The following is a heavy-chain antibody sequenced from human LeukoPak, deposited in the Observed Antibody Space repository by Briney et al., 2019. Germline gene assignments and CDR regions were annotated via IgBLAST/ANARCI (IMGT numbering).Heavy chain of an antibody. CDR3: AKDQRYWAV. CDR1: GFTFSNYA. V-gene: IGHV3-23*01. D-gene: IGHD3-9*01. J-gene: IGHJ6*01. Sequence: GGSLRLSCAGSGFTFSNYAMTWVRQAPGKGLEWVAGISTSGGDTYYADSVKGRFTISRDNSKNTVFLQMNSLRAEDTAVYFCAKDQRYWAVWGQGTTVTVSS. CDR2: ISTSGGDT.